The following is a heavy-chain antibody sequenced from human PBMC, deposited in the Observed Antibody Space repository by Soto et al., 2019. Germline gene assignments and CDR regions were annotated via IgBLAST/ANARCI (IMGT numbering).Heavy chain of an antibody. CDR1: GGTFSSYT. Sequence: QVQLVQSGAEVKKPGSSVTVSCKASGGTFSSYTISWVRQAPGQGLEWMGRIIPILGIANYAQKFQGRVTITADKSTSTAYMELSSLRSEDTAVYYCARDGGRRWLHPNHGYFDLWGRGTLVTVSS. J-gene: IGHJ2*01. CDR2: IIPILGIA. D-gene: IGHD5-12*01. CDR3: ARDGGRRWLHPNHGYFDL. V-gene: IGHV1-69*08.